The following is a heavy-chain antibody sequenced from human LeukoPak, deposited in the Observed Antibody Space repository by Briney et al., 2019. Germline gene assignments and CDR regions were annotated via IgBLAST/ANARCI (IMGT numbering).Heavy chain of an antibody. D-gene: IGHD2-15*01. Sequence: SETLSLTCTASGGSINDYYWSWIRQPPGKGLEWIGYVSFIGRTKYNASLKSRVTISVDTSKNQFYLKLTPVFAADTAMYYCARDLFASGGYFDSWGQGSLVIVSS. CDR2: VSFIGRT. V-gene: IGHV4-59*01. CDR1: GGSINDYY. J-gene: IGHJ4*02. CDR3: ARDLFASGGYFDS.